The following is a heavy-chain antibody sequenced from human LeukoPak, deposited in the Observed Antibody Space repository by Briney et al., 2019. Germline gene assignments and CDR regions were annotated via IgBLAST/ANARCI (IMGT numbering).Heavy chain of an antibody. CDR3: TRRAYDWGHFDY. CDR1: GFTFGNYA. V-gene: IGHV3-49*04. D-gene: IGHD3-16*01. Sequence: GGSLRLSCIASGFTFGNYAMSWVRQAPGKGLEWVGFIRSKSYGGTTEYAASVKGRFTISRDDSKSIAYLQMNSMNTEDTPVYYCTRRAYDWGHFDYWGQGTLVTVSS. CDR2: IRSKSYGGTT. J-gene: IGHJ4*02.